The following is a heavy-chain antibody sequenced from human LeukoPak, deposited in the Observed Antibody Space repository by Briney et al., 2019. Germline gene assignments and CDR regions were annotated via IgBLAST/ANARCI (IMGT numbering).Heavy chain of an antibody. D-gene: IGHD4-11*01. J-gene: IGHJ6*02. Sequence: GASLRLSCAASRFSFSGYAMSWVRQAPGKGLEWVSHIGTTDGSTFYADSVKGRFTISRDNSKSTLYLQMNSLRAEDTAVYYCAKGPLVTEEYYYYYGMDVWGQGTTVTVSS. CDR2: IGTTDGST. CDR3: AKGPLVTEEYYYYYGMDV. CDR1: RFSFSGYA. V-gene: IGHV3-23*01.